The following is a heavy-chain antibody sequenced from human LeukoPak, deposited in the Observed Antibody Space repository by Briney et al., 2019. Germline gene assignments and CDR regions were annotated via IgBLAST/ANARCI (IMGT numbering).Heavy chain of an antibody. CDR2: INHSGST. J-gene: IGHJ4*02. V-gene: IGHV4-34*01. CDR3: ARGRSRLAVLRPYFGY. CDR1: GGPFSGYY. Sequence: SETLSLTCAVYGGPFSGYYRSWIRQPPGKGLEWIGEINHSGSTNYNPSLKSRVTISGDTSKNQFSLKLSSVTAADTAVYYCARGRSRLAVLRPYFGYGGQGTLVTVSP. D-gene: IGHD4/OR15-4a*01.